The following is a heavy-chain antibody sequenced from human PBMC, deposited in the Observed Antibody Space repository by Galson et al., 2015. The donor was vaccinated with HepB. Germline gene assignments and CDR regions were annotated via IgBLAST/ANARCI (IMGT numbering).Heavy chain of an antibody. CDR3: ARVFRGNDY. D-gene: IGHD3-10*01. Sequence: LRLSCAASGFSFFSFSTYTMSWVRQAPGKGLEWVSSISSRATYIYYADSVKGRFTISRDDAKISLYLQMNSLRAEDTAVYYCARVFRGNDYWGQGTLVTVSS. J-gene: IGHJ4*02. CDR2: ISSRATYI. CDR1: GFSFFSFSTYT. V-gene: IGHV3-21*01.